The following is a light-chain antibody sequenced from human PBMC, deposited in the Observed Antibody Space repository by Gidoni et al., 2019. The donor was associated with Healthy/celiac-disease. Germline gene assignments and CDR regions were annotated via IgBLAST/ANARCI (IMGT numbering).Light chain of an antibody. J-gene: IGKJ1*01. Sequence: IVLTQSPLSLPVTPVEPASISCRSSQSLLHSNGYNYLDWYLQKPGQSPQLLIYLGSNRASGVPDRFSGSGSGTDFTLKISRVEAEDVGVYYCMQALQTPPWTFGQGTKVEIK. V-gene: IGKV2-28*01. CDR3: MQALQTPPWT. CDR2: LGS. CDR1: QSLLHSNGYNY.